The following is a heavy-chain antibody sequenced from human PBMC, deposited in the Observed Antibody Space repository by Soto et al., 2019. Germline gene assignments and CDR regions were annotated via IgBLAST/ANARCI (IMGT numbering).Heavy chain of an antibody. CDR3: ARDSSGYDWGEIRYYYGMDV. V-gene: IGHV5-51*01. CDR1: GYSFTSYW. CDR2: IYRGDSET. Sequence: GESLKISCKGSGYSFTSYWIGWVRQMPGKGLEWMGIIYRGDSETGYSPSFQGQVTISADKSISTAYLQWSRLKASDTAMYYCARDSSGYDWGEIRYYYGMDVWGQGTTVTVSS. D-gene: IGHD5-12*01. J-gene: IGHJ6*02.